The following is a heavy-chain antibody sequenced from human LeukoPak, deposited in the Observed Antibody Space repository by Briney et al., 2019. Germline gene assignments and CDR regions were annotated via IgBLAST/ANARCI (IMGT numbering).Heavy chain of an antibody. V-gene: IGHV4-34*01. Sequence: SETLSLTCAVYGGSFSGYYWSWIRQPPGKGLEWIGEINHSGSTNYNPSLKSRVTISVDTSKNQFSLKLSSVTAADTAVYYCARDGDYLYYYGMDVWGQGTTVTVSS. J-gene: IGHJ6*02. CDR2: INHSGST. D-gene: IGHD4-11*01. CDR3: ARDGDYLYYYGMDV. CDR1: GGSFSGYY.